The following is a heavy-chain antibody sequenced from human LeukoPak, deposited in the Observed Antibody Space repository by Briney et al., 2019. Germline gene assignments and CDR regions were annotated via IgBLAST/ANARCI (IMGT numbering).Heavy chain of an antibody. CDR2: ISGSGGST. CDR3: AKEGSEYYYDSSGYYSPAHFDY. J-gene: IGHJ4*02. D-gene: IGHD3-22*01. CDR1: GFTFSSYA. Sequence: TGGSLGLSCAASGFTFSSYAMSWVRQAPGKGLEWVSAISGSGGSTYYADSVKGRFTISRDNSKNTLYLQMNSLRAEDTAVYYCAKEGSEYYYDSSGYYSPAHFDYWGQGTLVTVSS. V-gene: IGHV3-23*01.